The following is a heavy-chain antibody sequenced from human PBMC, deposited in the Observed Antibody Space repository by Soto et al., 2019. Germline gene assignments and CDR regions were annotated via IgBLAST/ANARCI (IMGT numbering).Heavy chain of an antibody. CDR2: INAGNGNT. CDR1: GYTFTSYA. D-gene: IGHD3-22*01. CDR3: ARPGSSGYYSIFDY. J-gene: IGHJ4*02. V-gene: IGHV1-3*01. Sequence: GASVKVSCKASGYTFTSYAMHWVRQAPGQRLEWMGWINAGNGNTKYSQKFQGRVTITRDTSASTAYMELSSLRSEDTAVYYCARPGSSGYYSIFDYWGQGTLVTVSS.